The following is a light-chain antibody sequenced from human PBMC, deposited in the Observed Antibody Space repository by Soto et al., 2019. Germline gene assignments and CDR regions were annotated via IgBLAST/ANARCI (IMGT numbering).Light chain of an antibody. CDR2: GAS. CDR3: QQYRSSPPIT. J-gene: IGKJ5*01. V-gene: IGKV3-20*01. Sequence: IVLTHSPATLSFSPGEIATLSFGAIQSVSSSYLASYQQKPGQAPRLLIYGASSRATGIPDRFSGSGSGTDFTLPISRLEPEDFAVYYCQQYRSSPPITFGQGTRLEIK. CDR1: QSVSSSY.